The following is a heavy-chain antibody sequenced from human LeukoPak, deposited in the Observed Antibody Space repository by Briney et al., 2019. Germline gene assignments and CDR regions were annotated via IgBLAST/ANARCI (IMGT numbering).Heavy chain of an antibody. CDR2: ISGSGGST. Sequence: GGSLRLSCAASGFTFSSYAMSWVRQAPGKGLEWVSAISGSGGSTYYADSVKGRFTISRDNSKNTLYLQMNSLRAEDTAVYYCARDDTPVIVVVTAAVDYWGQGTLVTVSS. V-gene: IGHV3-23*01. J-gene: IGHJ4*02. D-gene: IGHD2-21*02. CDR1: GFTFSSYA. CDR3: ARDDTPVIVVVTAAVDY.